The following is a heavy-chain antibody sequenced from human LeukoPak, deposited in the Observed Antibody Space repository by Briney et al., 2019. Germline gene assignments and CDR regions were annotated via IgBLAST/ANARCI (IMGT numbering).Heavy chain of an antibody. V-gene: IGHV3-74*01. CDR3: TLEMAAPDAFDI. J-gene: IGHJ3*02. Sequence: GGSLRLSCAASVFSLRTYWMDWVRQAPGGGLVWVSRIYSDGSGTRYADSVKGRFTISRDNAKNTLYLQMRSLRAEDTAVYYCTLEMAAPDAFDIWGQGTMVTVSS. D-gene: IGHD5-24*01. CDR1: VFSLRTYW. CDR2: IYSDGSGT.